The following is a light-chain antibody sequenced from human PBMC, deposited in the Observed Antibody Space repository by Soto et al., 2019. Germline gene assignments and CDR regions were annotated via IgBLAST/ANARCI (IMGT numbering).Light chain of an antibody. CDR1: QSVTSNY. CDR2: GAS. V-gene: IGKV3-20*01. J-gene: IGKJ1*01. CDR3: QQYHRSLRT. Sequence: EIVLTQSPGTLSLSPGEKVILSCRASQSVTSNYLAWYQQKPGQAPRLLIYGASTRATGIPDRFSGSGSGTDFTLTISRLEPEDFAVYYCQQYHRSLRTFGQGAKVDI.